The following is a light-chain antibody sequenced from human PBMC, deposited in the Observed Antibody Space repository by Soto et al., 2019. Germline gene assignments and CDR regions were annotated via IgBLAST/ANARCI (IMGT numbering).Light chain of an antibody. V-gene: IGKV3-15*01. CDR1: QSANLN. J-gene: IGKJ4*01. CDR3: QQCVSWPPLT. Sequence: EIVMTQSPATLSVSPGETATLSCRASQSANLNLAWYQQKPGQAPRLLIYGASIRATGIPARFSGSGAGTEFTLTINSLQSEDSAVYYCQQCVSWPPLTFGGGTTVEIK. CDR2: GAS.